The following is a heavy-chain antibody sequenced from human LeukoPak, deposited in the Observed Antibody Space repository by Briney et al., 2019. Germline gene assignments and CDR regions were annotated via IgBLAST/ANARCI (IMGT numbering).Heavy chain of an antibody. CDR1: VGTFRSYA. Sequence: ASVKVSCTVSVGTFRSYAISWGRQASGQGLEWMGGIIPIFGTANYAQKFQGRVTITADESTSTDYMELSSLRSEDTAVYYCARGGRAVAAYYFDYWGQGTLVTVSS. D-gene: IGHD6-19*01. J-gene: IGHJ4*02. CDR3: ARGGRAVAAYYFDY. V-gene: IGHV1-69*13. CDR2: IIPIFGTA.